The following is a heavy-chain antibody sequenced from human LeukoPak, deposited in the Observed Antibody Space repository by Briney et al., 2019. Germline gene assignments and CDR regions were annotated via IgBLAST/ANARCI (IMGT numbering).Heavy chain of an antibody. J-gene: IGHJ3*02. CDR3: AREEHRYYGSGPGAFDI. D-gene: IGHD3-10*01. CDR2: IKEDGSEK. V-gene: IGHV3-7*01. Sequence: NHWMNWVRQAPGKGLEWVANIKEDGSEKDYVDSVKGRFTISRDNAKNSLYLQMNSLRAEDTAVYYCAREEHRYYGSGPGAFDIWGQGTMVTVSS. CDR1: NHW.